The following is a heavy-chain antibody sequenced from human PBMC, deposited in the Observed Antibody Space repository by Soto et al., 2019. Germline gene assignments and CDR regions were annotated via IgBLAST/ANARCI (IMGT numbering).Heavy chain of an antibody. CDR2: IYWDDDK. Sequence: SGPTLVKHTQTLTLTCTFSGFSLSTSGVGVGRIRQPPGKALEWLALIYWDDDKRYSPSLKSRLTITKDTSKNQVVLTMTNMDPVDTATYYCAHRRPYGDYGTLFRNNWFDPWGQGTLVTVSS. D-gene: IGHD4-17*01. CDR1: GFSLSTSGVG. J-gene: IGHJ5*02. CDR3: AHRRPYGDYGTLFRNNWFDP. V-gene: IGHV2-5*02.